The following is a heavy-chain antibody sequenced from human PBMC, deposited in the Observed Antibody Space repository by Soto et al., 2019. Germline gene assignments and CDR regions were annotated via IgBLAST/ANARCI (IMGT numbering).Heavy chain of an antibody. CDR2: SNYGGPT. J-gene: IGHJ6*02. CDR1: GGAIHSTVYY. V-gene: IGHV4-39*01. D-gene: IGHD6-13*01. CDR3: ARHGAYSTSVYYYYGMDV. Sequence: LSLTCTVSGGAIHSTVYYWGWIRQPPGKGLEWIGSSNYGGPTYYSPSLQSRVTISLDTAKNHFSLNLRSVTAADTAVYYCARHGAYSTSVYYYYGMDVWGQGTTVTVSS.